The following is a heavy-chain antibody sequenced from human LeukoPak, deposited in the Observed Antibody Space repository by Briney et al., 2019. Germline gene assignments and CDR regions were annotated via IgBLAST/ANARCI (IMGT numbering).Heavy chain of an antibody. CDR1: GGTFSSYA. D-gene: IGHD6-19*01. J-gene: IGHJ5*02. V-gene: IGHV1-69*05. CDR3: ARDLLRSGVAGTGWFDP. Sequence: EASVKVSCKASGGTFSSYAISWVRQAPGQGLEWMGGIIPIFGTANYAQKFQGRVTITTDESTSTAYMELSSLRSEDTAVYYCARDLLRSGVAGTGWFDPWGQGTLVTVSS. CDR2: IIPIFGTA.